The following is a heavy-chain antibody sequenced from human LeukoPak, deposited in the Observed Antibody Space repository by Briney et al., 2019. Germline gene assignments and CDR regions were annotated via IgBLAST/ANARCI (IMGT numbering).Heavy chain of an antibody. J-gene: IGHJ4*02. V-gene: IGHV3-15*01. CDR2: IKSKSDGGTI. CDR1: GFTFSDAW. Sequence: GSLRLSCVGSGFTFSDAWISWVRQAPGKGLEWVGRIKSKSDGGTIDYAAPVKGRFTISRDDSRNTLYLQMNSLKTEDTGVYYCTTRRQDGWWGQGTLVTVS. D-gene: IGHD2-15*01. CDR3: TTRRQDGW.